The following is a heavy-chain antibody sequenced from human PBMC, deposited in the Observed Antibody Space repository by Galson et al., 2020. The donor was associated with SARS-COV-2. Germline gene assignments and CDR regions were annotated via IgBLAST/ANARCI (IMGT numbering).Heavy chain of an antibody. CDR2: VYPSGSK. J-gene: IGHJ2*01. V-gene: IGHV4-38-2*01. D-gene: IGHD2-8*01. Sequence: SETLSLTCAVFGVSISTTNYWSWIRQAPGKGLEWIGSVYPSGSKYLNPSLKSRVTISLDTSKNQFTLRLTSVTAADTALYYCARQGVTRKVLSTVPGWFFDVWGRGTLVTVSS. CDR3: ARQGVTRKVLSTVPGWFFDV. CDR1: GVSISTTNY.